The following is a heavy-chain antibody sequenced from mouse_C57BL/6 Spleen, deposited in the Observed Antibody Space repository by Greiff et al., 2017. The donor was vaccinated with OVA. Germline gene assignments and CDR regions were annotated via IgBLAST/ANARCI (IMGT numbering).Heavy chain of an antibody. CDR3: ARYDYDDDY. CDR1: GYSITSGYY. V-gene: IGHV3-6*01. D-gene: IGHD2-4*01. CDR2: ISYDGSN. J-gene: IGHJ2*01. Sequence: ESGPGLVKPSQSLSLTCSVTGYSITSGYYWNWIRQFPGNKLEWMGYISYDGSNNYNPSLKNRISITRDTSKNQFFLKLNSVTTEDTATYYCARYDYDDDYWGQGTTLTVSS.